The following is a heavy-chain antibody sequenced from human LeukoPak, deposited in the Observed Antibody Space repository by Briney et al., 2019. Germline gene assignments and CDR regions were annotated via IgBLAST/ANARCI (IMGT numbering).Heavy chain of an antibody. V-gene: IGHV1-18*01. CDR2: ISAYNGNT. J-gene: IGHJ4*02. D-gene: IGHD3-22*01. Sequence: ASVTVSFKASGYTFTSYGISWVRQAPGQGLEWMGWISAYNGNTNYAQKLQGRVTMTTDTSTSTAYMELRSLRSDDTAVYYCARTYYYDSSGYYPHPLDYWGQGTLVTVSS. CDR3: ARTYYYDSSGYYPHPLDY. CDR1: GYTFTSYG.